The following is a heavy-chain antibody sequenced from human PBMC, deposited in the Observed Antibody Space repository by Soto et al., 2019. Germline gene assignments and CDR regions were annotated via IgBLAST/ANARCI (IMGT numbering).Heavy chain of an antibody. V-gene: IGHV1-8*01. CDR3: VRRVASGHRSWFDP. D-gene: IGHD2-21*01. J-gene: IGHJ5*02. Sequence: QVELVQSGAEVKKPGASVRVSCQASEDTFTHYDLNWVRQATGQGLEWMGWMNPNTGNIDDAHKFQGRVTMTRDTSTSTVYMELSSLRSDDTAVYYCVRRVASGHRSWFDPWGQGTLVTVSS. CDR2: MNPNTGNI. CDR1: EDTFTHYD.